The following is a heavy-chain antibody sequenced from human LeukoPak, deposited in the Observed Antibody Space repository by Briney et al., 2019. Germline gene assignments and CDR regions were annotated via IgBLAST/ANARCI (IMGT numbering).Heavy chain of an antibody. V-gene: IGHV3-21*01. D-gene: IGHD1-1*01. Sequence: GGSLRLSCAASGFTFNSYSMNWVRQAPGKGLEWVSSISSSSSYIYYADSVKGRFTISRDNAKNSLYLQMNSLRAEDTAVYYCAKALTIYYYYMDVWGKGTTVTISS. CDR1: GFTFNSYS. J-gene: IGHJ6*03. CDR3: AKALTIYYYYMDV. CDR2: ISSSSSYI.